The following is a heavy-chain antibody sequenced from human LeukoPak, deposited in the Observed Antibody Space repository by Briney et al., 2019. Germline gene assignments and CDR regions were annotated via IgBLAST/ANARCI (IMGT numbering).Heavy chain of an antibody. V-gene: IGHV1-18*01. CDR3: ARDDCSGGTGSVAFDF. CDR1: GYTFKNYG. CDR2: ITPFNGNR. Sequence: ASVKVSCKASGYTFKNYGISWVRLAPGVGLEWLGWITPFNGNRIYAWKFQDRVTMNTDTSTNTADLELRGLTSDDTAIYYCARDDCSGGTGSVAFDFWGQGTHVTVSS. D-gene: IGHD2-15*01. J-gene: IGHJ4*02.